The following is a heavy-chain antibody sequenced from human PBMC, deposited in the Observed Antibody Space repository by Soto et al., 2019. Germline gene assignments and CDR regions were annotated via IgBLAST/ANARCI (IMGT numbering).Heavy chain of an antibody. D-gene: IGHD3-10*01. V-gene: IGHV3-21*01. CDR1: GVTFSGYG. CDR3: ARDRRPSEISTSGVLDYYYYGMDV. J-gene: IGHJ6*02. Sequence: AGGFLRLSCGAAGVTFSGYGMNWVRQAPGKGLEWVSSISSSSSYIYYADSVKGRFTISRDNAKNSLYLQMNSLRAEDTAVYYCARDRRPSEISTSGVLDYYYYGMDVWGQGTTVTVSS. CDR2: ISSSSSYI.